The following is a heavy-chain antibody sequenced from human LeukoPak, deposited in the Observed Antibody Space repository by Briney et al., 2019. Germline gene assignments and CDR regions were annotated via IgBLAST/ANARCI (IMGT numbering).Heavy chain of an antibody. D-gene: IGHD3-3*01. V-gene: IGHV3-30*02. J-gene: IGHJ6*03. CDR3: AKGGGITIFGVALGYYYYMDV. Sequence: PGGSLRLSCTASGFTFSSYGMHWVRQAPGKGLEWVAFIRYDGSNKYYADSVKGRFTISRDNSKNTLYLQMNSLRAEDTAVYYCAKGGGITIFGVALGYYYYMDVWGKGTTVTVSS. CDR1: GFTFSSYG. CDR2: IRYDGSNK.